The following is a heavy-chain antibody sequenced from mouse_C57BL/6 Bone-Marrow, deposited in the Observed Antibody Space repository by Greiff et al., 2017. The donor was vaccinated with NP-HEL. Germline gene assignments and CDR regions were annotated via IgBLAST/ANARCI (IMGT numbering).Heavy chain of an antibody. CDR1: GFNIKDDY. CDR2: IDPANGDT. D-gene: IGHD1-1*01. V-gene: IGHV14-4*01. J-gene: IGHJ2*01. Sequence: VQLVESGAELVRPGASVKLSCTASGFNIKDDYMHWVKQRPEQGLEWIGWIDPANGDTEYASKFQGKATITADTSSNTAYLQLSSLTSEDTSGYYCTTDYYGSSPLDYWGQGTTLTVSS. CDR3: TTDYYGSSPLDY.